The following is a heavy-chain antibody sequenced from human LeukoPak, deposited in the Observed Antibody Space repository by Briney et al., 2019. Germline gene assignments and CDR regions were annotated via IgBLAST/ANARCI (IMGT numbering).Heavy chain of an antibody. CDR3: ARGIADYYFDY. V-gene: IGHV4-61*01. CDR1: GGSISSSSYY. D-gene: IGHD6-13*01. J-gene: IGHJ4*02. Sequence: PSETLSLTCTVSGGSISSSSYYWSWIRQPPGKGLEWIGHIYYSGSTNYNPSLKSRVTISVDTSKNQFSLKLSSVTAADTAVYYCARGIADYYFDYWGQGTLVTVSS. CDR2: IYYSGST.